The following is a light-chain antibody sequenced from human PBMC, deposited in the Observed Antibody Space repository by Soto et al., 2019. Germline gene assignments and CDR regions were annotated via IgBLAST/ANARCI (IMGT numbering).Light chain of an antibody. CDR3: QQYGRSPPYT. CDR2: GSS. J-gene: IGKJ2*01. Sequence: EVVLTQSPGTLSLSPGERATLSCRASQSVSNNYFAWYQQKPGQAPRLLIFGSSDKATGIPDRFSGSGSGTDFTLTISRLEHEDVAVSYCQQYGRSPPYTFGQGTKLEIK. V-gene: IGKV3-20*01. CDR1: QSVSNNY.